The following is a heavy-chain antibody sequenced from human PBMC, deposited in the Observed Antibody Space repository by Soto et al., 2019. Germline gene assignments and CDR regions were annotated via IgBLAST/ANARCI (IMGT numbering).Heavy chain of an antibody. CDR3: AKNQDIVVVPDALCFDY. CDR1: GFTFISYA. J-gene: IGHJ4*02. D-gene: IGHD2-2*01. V-gene: IGHV3-23*01. Sequence: PGGSLRLSCAASGFTFISYAMSWVRQAPGKGLEWVSAISGSGGSTYYADSVKGRFTISRDNSKNTLYLQVNSLRAEDTAVYYCAKNQDIVVVPDALCFDYWGQGT. CDR2: ISGSGGST.